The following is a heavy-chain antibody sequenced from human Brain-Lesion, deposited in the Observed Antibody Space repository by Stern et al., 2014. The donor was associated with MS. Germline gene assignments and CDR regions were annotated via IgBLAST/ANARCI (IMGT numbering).Heavy chain of an antibody. V-gene: IGHV1-24*01. CDR3: ATLSPGAGGNYYRHFDY. CDR2: FDPEDGET. Sequence: QVQLVQSGAEVKKPGASVKVSCKVSGYTLTELSMHWVRQAPRKGLEWMGGFDPEDGETIYAQKFQGRVTMPEDTSKDTAYMELSSLRSEDTAVYYCATLSPGAGGNYYRHFDYWGQGTLVTVSS. CDR1: GYTLTELS. D-gene: IGHD1-26*01. J-gene: IGHJ4*02.